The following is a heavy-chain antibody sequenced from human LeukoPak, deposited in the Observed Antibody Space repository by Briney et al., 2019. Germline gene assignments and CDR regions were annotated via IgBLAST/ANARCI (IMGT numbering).Heavy chain of an antibody. CDR2: ISSSSSYT. CDR3: AKARLRNDAFDI. CDR1: GFTFSSYW. D-gene: IGHD4-17*01. J-gene: IGHJ3*02. Sequence: GGSLRLSCAASGFTFSSYWMSWVRQAPGKGLEWVSYISSSSSYTNYADSVKGRFTISRDNAKNSLYLQMNSLRAEDTAVYYCAKARLRNDAFDIWGQGTRVTVSS. V-gene: IGHV3-11*03.